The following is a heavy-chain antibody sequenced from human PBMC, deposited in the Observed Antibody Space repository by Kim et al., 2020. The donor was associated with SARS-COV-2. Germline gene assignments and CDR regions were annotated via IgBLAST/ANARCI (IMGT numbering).Heavy chain of an antibody. V-gene: IGHV4-30-2*01. CDR1: GGSISSGGYS. D-gene: IGHD2-2*02. Sequence: SETLSLTCAVSGGSISSGGYSWSWIRQPPGKGLEWIGYIYHSGSTYYNPSLKSRVTISVDRSKNQFSLKLSSVTAADTAVYYCANGPSPSFGYCSSTSCYRDYYYYMDVWGKGTTVTVSS. CDR2: IYHSGST. CDR3: ANGPSPSFGYCSSTSCYRDYYYYMDV. J-gene: IGHJ6*03.